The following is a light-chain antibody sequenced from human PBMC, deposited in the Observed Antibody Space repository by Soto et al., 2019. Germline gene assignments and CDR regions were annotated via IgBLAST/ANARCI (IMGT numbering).Light chain of an antibody. Sequence: QSLLTQATSVSGSPGQSITISCTGNHNDIGTYDYVSWYQQHPGRAPRLLIYGVTTRPSGISDRFSASKSGLTASLTISGLQPEDEADYYCSSFTSDRIYVFGPGTKVTVL. CDR2: GVT. CDR3: SSFTSDRIYV. V-gene: IGLV2-14*03. J-gene: IGLJ1*01. CDR1: HNDIGTYDY.